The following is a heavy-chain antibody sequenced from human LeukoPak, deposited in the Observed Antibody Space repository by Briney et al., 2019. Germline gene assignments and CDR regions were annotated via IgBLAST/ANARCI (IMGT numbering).Heavy chain of an antibody. CDR1: GFTFSNYW. CDR3: AKDLLWFGELSKNYFYY. J-gene: IGHJ4*02. Sequence: GGSLRLSCAASGFTFSNYWMHWVRQAPGKGLVWVSRINSDGSSTRYADSVKGRFTISRDNAKNTLYLQMNSLRAEDTAVYYCAKDLLWFGELSKNYFYYWGQGTLVTVSS. CDR2: INSDGSST. V-gene: IGHV3-74*01. D-gene: IGHD3-10*01.